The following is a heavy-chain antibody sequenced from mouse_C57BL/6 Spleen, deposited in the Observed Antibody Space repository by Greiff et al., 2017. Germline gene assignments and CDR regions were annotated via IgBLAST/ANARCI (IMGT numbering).Heavy chain of an antibody. V-gene: IGHV1-26*01. Sequence: EVQLQQSGPELVKPGASVKISCKASGYTFTDYYMNWVKQSHGKSLEWIGDINPNNGGTSYNQKFKGKATLTVDKSFSTAYMELRSLTSEDSAVYYCARIYYGNYYYAMDYWGQGTSVTVSS. CDR3: ARIYYGNYYYAMDY. CDR2: INPNNGGT. D-gene: IGHD2-1*01. CDR1: GYTFTDYY. J-gene: IGHJ4*01.